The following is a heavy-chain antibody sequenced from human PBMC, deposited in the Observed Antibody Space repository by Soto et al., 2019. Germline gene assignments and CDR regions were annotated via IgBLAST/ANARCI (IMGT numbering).Heavy chain of an antibody. CDR3: ARGIGGMVRGVIVPYYYYGMDV. CDR2: IYHSGST. D-gene: IGHD3-10*01. CDR1: GGSISSGGYS. Sequence: SETLSLTCAVSGGSISSGGYSWSWIRQPPGKGLEWIGYIYHSGSTYYNPSLKSRVTISVDRSKNQFSLKLSSVTAADTAVYYCARGIGGMVRGVIVPYYYYGMDVWGQGTTVTVSS. J-gene: IGHJ6*02. V-gene: IGHV4-30-2*01.